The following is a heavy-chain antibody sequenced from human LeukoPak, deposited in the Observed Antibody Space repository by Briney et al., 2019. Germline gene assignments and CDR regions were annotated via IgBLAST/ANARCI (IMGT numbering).Heavy chain of an antibody. Sequence: GGSLRLSCAASGFAFSTYWMSWVRQAPGKGLEWVANIKQDGSEQFYVDSVKGRFTISRDNAKNSLYLQMNNLRGEDTAVYYCARGRKVPAAMGNWFDPWGQGTLVTVSS. J-gene: IGHJ5*02. D-gene: IGHD2-2*01. CDR2: IKQDGSEQ. CDR1: GFAFSTYW. CDR3: ARGRKVPAAMGNWFDP. V-gene: IGHV3-7*01.